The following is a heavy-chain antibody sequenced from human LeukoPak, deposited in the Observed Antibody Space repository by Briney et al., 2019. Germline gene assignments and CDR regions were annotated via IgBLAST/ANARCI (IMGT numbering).Heavy chain of an antibody. Sequence: GWVRQPPGKGLEWIGSISDSGGTYYNPSLKSRITISVDTSKNQYSLKLSSVTAADTALYYCARLNVRPAMVRGVLDYWGQGTLVTVSS. CDR3: ARLNVRPAMVRGVLDY. CDR2: ISDSGGT. D-gene: IGHD3-10*01. V-gene: IGHV4-39*07. J-gene: IGHJ4*02.